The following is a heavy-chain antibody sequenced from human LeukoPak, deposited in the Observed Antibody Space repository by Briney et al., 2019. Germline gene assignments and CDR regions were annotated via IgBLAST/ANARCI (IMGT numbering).Heavy chain of an antibody. CDR1: GVTLSPYG. CDR2: ISYEGGTQ. D-gene: IGHD3-10*01. J-gene: IGHJ5*02. Sequence: PGMPLRLSCAASGVTLSPYGMHWVRQAPGKGLELVAVISYEGGTQHYADSVKGRFIISRDNPRNTLYLQMNILRTEDTAVYYCAKEGTPQVSTWYDLWGQGTQVIVSS. V-gene: IGHV3-30*18. CDR3: AKEGTPQVSTWYDL.